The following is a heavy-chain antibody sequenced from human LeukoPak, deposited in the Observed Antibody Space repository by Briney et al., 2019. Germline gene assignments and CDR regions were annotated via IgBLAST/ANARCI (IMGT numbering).Heavy chain of an antibody. J-gene: IGHJ4*02. CDR3: AKDPSSGWFGGVDY. CDR2: IWSDGSSE. Sequence: PGGSLRLSCAASGFTLSGYGMHWVRQAPGKGLEWVAFIWSDGSSEDYTDSVKGRFFISRDNSKNTLYLQMNSLGAEDTAVYYCAKDPSSGWFGGVDYWGQGTLVTVSS. D-gene: IGHD6-19*01. CDR1: GFTLSGYG. V-gene: IGHV3-30*02.